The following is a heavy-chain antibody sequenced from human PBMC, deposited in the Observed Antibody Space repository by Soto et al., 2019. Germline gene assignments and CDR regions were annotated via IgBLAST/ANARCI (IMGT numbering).Heavy chain of an antibody. J-gene: IGHJ6*02. V-gene: IGHV3-30-3*01. CDR3: ARSYCSSTSCPNYYGMDV. CDR1: GFTFSSYA. Sequence: QVQLVESGGGVVQPGRSLRLSCAASGFTFSSYAMHWVRQATGKGLEWVAVISYDGSNKYYADSVKGRFTISRDNSKNTLYLQMNSLRAQDTAVYYCARSYCSSTSCPNYYGMDVWGQGTTVTVSS. CDR2: ISYDGSNK. D-gene: IGHD2-2*01.